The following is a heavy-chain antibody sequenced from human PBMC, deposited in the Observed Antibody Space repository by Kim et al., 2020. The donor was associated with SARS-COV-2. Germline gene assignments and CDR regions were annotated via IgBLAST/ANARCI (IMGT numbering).Heavy chain of an antibody. CDR2: GNT. Sequence: GNTNYAQKLQGRVTMTTDTSTSTAYMELRCLRSDDTAVYYCAREGDAFDIWGQGTMVTVSS. V-gene: IGHV1-18*01. CDR3: AREGDAFDI. J-gene: IGHJ3*02.